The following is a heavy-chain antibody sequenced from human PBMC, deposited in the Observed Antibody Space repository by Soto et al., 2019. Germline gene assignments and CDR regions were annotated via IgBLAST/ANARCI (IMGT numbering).Heavy chain of an antibody. CDR1: GFTFSTYG. CDR2: ISYDGGSK. J-gene: IGHJ4*02. CDR3: AKEQLAMTVVVADYFDS. Sequence: QAQLVESGGGVVQPGKSLRLSCAASGFTFSTYGIHWVRQAPGKGLEWVALISYDGGSKYYGDSVKGRFIISRDNSHNTVSLQMNSLRADDTAVYFCAKEQLAMTVVVADYFDSWGQGTLVTVSS. D-gene: IGHD3-22*01. V-gene: IGHV3-30*18.